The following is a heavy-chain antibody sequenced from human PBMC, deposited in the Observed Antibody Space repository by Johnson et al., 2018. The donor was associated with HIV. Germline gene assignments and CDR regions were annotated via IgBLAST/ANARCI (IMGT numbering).Heavy chain of an antibody. CDR3: ARDGVRGDSSGYGAFDI. CDR2: INWNGGST. V-gene: IGHV3-20*04. D-gene: IGHD3-22*01. J-gene: IGHJ3*02. CDR1: GFTFDDYG. Sequence: VQLVESGGGVVRPGGSLRLSCAASGFTFDDYGMSWVRQVPGKGLEWVSGINWNGGSTGYADSVKGRFTISRDNAKNSLSLQMNSLRAEDTAVYYCARDGVRGDSSGYGAFDIWGQGTMVTVSS.